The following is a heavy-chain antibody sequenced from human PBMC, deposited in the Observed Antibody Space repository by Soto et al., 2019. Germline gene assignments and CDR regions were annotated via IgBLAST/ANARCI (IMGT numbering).Heavy chain of an antibody. Sequence: QVQLQESGPGLVKPSQTLSLTCTVSGGSISSCAYYWSWIRQHPGKGLEWIGYIYYSGSTSYNPSLKSRVTISVDTSKNQFSLKLSSGTAADTAVYYCARCHSGWFDPWGQGTLVTVSS. D-gene: IGHD6-19*01. CDR1: GGSISSCAYY. CDR2: IYYSGST. V-gene: IGHV4-31*03. J-gene: IGHJ5*02. CDR3: ARCHSGWFDP.